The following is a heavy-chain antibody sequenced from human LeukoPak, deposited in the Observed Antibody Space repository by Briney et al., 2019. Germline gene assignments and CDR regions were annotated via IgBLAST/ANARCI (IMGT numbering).Heavy chain of an antibody. CDR2: INPSGGST. Sequence: GASVKVSCKASGYTFTSYYMHWVRQAPGQGLEWMGIINPSGGSTSYAQKFQGRVTMTRDTSTSTVYMELSSLRSEDAAVYYCARVNGDYGLSDDPWGQGTLVTVSS. D-gene: IGHD4-17*01. CDR3: ARVNGDYGLSDDP. J-gene: IGHJ5*02. CDR1: GYTFTSYY. V-gene: IGHV1-46*01.